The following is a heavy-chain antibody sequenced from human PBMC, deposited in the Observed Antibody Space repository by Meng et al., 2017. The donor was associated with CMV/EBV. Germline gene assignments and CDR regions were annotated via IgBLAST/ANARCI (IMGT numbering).Heavy chain of an antibody. Sequence: LKISGAASGFTFDDYAMHWVRQAPGKGLEWVSGISWNSGSIGYADSVKGRFTISRDNAKNSLYLQMNSLRAEDTALYYCAREGGIAAAGYYYYGMDVWGQGTTVTVSS. CDR3: AREGGIAAAGYYYYGMDV. CDR1: GFTFDDYA. V-gene: IGHV3-9*01. D-gene: IGHD6-13*01. CDR2: ISWNSGSI. J-gene: IGHJ6*02.